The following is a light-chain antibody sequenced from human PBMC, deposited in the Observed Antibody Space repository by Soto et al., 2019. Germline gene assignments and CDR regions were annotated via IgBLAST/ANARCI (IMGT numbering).Light chain of an antibody. V-gene: IGKV3-11*01. CDR1: QSVSSY. CDR3: QQRSNWPPYT. CDR2: DAS. J-gene: IGKJ2*01. Sequence: EIVLTQSPATLSLSPGERATLSCRASQSVSSYLAWYQQKPGQAPRLLIYDASNMATGIPARFSGSGSGTDFTLTISSLEPEDFAVYYWQQRSNWPPYTFGRGTKLEIK.